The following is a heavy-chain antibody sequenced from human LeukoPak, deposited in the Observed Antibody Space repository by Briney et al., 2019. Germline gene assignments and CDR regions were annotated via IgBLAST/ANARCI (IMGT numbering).Heavy chain of an antibody. D-gene: IGHD1-1*01. CDR1: GGSISSSNW. J-gene: IGHJ5*02. V-gene: IGHV4-4*02. CDR3: ASEGLLSNDWFDP. Sequence: SETLSLTCAVSGGSISSSNWWSWVRQPPGKGLEWIGEIYHSGSTNYNPSLKSRVTISVDKSKNQFSLKLSSVTAADTAVYYCASEGLLSNDWFDPWGQGTLVTVSS. CDR2: IYHSGST.